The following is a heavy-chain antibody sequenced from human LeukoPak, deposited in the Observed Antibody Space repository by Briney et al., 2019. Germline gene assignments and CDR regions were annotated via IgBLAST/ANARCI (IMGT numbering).Heavy chain of an antibody. V-gene: IGHV3-23*01. J-gene: IGHJ4*02. CDR2: ISGSGGST. D-gene: IGHD3-3*01. CDR1: GFTFNDHA. Sequence: RGSLRLSCAGSGFTFNDHAMSWVRQAPGKGLEWVSSISGSGGSTYYADYVKGRSTISRDNSKNVVYFEMHSLRGEDTPVYFCARGGQNFDFWRFDYWGQGTLVVVSS. CDR3: ARGGQNFDFWRFDY.